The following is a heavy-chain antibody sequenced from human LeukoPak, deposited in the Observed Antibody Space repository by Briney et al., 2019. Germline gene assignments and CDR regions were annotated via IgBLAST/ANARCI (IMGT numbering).Heavy chain of an antibody. CDR3: ARDRYYGSGSGRFDP. V-gene: IGHV1-2*02. CDR1: GYTFTSFS. Sequence: ASVKVSCKASGYTFTSFSISWVRQAPGQGLEWMGWINPNSGGTNYAQKFQGRVTMTRDTSISTAYMELSRLRSDDTAVYYRARDRYYGSGSGRFDPWGQGTLVTVSS. D-gene: IGHD3-10*01. J-gene: IGHJ5*02. CDR2: INPNSGGT.